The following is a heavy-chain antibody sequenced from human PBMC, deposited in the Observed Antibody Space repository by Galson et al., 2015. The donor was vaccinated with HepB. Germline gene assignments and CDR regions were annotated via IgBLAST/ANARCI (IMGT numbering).Heavy chain of an antibody. J-gene: IGHJ5*02. Sequence: ETLSLTCTVSGGSISSSSYYWGWIRQPPGKGLEWIGSIYYSGSTYYNPSLKSRVTISVDTSKNQFSLKLSSVTAADTAVYYCARADDRGNWFDPWGQGTLVTVSS. D-gene: IGHD3-9*01. CDR2: IYYSGST. CDR1: GGSISSSSYY. V-gene: IGHV4-39*01. CDR3: ARADDRGNWFDP.